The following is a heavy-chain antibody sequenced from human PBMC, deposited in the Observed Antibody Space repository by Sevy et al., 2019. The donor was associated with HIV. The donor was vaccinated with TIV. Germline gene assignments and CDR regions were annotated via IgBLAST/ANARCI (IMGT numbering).Heavy chain of an antibody. J-gene: IGHJ4*02. Sequence: ASVKVSCKASGYTFTDYYLHWLRQAPGQGLEWVGYINPKSGVTNYPRKFRGRVTVTADTSLGTVYMEVRSLRSDDTAQYYCARGRVMFDSWGQGTLVTVSS. CDR1: GYTFTDYY. CDR2: INPKSGVT. V-gene: IGHV1-2*02. CDR3: ARGRVMFDS.